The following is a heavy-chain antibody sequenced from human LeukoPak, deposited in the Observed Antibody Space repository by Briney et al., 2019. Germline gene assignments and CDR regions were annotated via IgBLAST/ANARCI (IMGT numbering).Heavy chain of an antibody. J-gene: IGHJ5*01. V-gene: IGHV3-48*01. Sequence: GGSLRLSCAASTFTFSSYSMNWVRQAPGKGLEWVSYISGRGDTTYYADSVKGRFTISRDNAKSSLSLQMNSLRAEDTAVYYCARTEGSGWFEYWGQGTLAIVSS. CDR2: ISGRGDTT. CDR1: TFTFSSYS. D-gene: IGHD6-19*01. CDR3: ARTEGSGWFEY.